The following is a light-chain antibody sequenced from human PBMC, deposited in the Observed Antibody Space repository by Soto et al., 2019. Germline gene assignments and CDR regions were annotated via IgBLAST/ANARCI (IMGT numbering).Light chain of an antibody. CDR2: EVS. CDR3: SSYVGSNNWV. Sequence: QSVLTQPPSASGSPGQSVTISCTGTSSDIGDYNYVSWYQQHPGKAPKLMIYEVSKRLSGVPDRFSGSKSGNTAALTVSGLQAEDEADYYCSSYVGSNNWVFGGGTKLTVL. J-gene: IGLJ2*01. V-gene: IGLV2-8*01. CDR1: SSDIGDYNY.